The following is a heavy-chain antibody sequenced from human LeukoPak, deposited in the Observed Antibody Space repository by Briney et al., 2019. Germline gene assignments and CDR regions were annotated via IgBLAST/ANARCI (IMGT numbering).Heavy chain of an antibody. V-gene: IGHV4-4*07. J-gene: IGHJ4*02. CDR1: GGSISYYY. CDR3: ASRVNIRSSGYYYLDY. D-gene: IGHD3-22*01. CDR2: IYTSGST. Sequence: PSETLSLTCTVSGGSISYYYWNWIRQPAGKGLEWIGRIYTSGSTYYNPSLKSRVTISVDTSKNQFSLKLSSVTAADTAVYYCASRVNIRSSGYYYLDYWGQGTLVTVSS.